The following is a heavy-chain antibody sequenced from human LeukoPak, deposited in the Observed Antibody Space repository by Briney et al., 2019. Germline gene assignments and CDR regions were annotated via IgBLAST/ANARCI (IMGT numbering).Heavy chain of an antibody. CDR3: ARAPWGYDSSGYPIYYFDY. J-gene: IGHJ4*02. CDR2: ISYDGSNK. CDR1: GFTFSSYA. V-gene: IGHV3-30*14. Sequence: GGSLRLSCAASGFTFSSYAMLWVRQAPGKGLEWVAVISYDGSNKYYADSVKGRFTISRDNSKNTLYLQMNSLRAEDTAVYYCARAPWGYDSSGYPIYYFDYWGQGTLVTVSS. D-gene: IGHD3-22*01.